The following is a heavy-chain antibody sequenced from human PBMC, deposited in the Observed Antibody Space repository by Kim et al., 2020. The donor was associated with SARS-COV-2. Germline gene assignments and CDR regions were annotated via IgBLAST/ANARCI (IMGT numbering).Heavy chain of an antibody. Sequence: GGSLRLSCAASGFTFSSYWMIWVRQAPGKGLEWVANIKQDGSEKYYVDSVKGRFTISRDNAKNSLYLQMNSLRAEDTAVYYCARDRGLRFVSYYYYGMDVWGQGTTVTVSS. V-gene: IGHV3-7*05. J-gene: IGHJ6*02. CDR2: IKQDGSEK. CDR3: ARDRGLRFVSYYYYGMDV. D-gene: IGHD5-12*01. CDR1: GFTFSSYW.